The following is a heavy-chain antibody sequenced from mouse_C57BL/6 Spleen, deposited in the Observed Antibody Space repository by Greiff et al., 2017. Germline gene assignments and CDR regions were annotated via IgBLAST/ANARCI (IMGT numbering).Heavy chain of an antibody. J-gene: IGHJ2*01. CDR3: AREKGDY. Sequence: EVQLQESGGGLVKPGGSLKLSCAASGFTFSSYAMSWVRQTPEKRLEWVATISDGGSYTYYPDNGKGRVTISRDNAKNNLYLQKSHLKSEDTAMYYCAREKGDYWGQGTTLTVSS. V-gene: IGHV5-4*01. CDR1: GFTFSSYA. CDR2: ISDGGSYT.